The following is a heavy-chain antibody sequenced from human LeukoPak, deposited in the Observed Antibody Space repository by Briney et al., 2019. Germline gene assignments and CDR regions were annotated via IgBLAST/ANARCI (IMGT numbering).Heavy chain of an antibody. V-gene: IGHV1-69*13. CDR3: ATLDYYDSSAYYSDY. CDR2: FIPVFGPA. CDR1: GGTFSNYA. D-gene: IGHD3-22*01. J-gene: IGHJ4*02. Sequence: SGKVSCKASGGTFSNYAVSWVRQAPGQGLEWMGGFIPVFGPANYAQKFQGRVTITADESTSTAYMELSSLRSGDTAVYYCATLDYYDSSAYYSDYWGQGTLVTVSS.